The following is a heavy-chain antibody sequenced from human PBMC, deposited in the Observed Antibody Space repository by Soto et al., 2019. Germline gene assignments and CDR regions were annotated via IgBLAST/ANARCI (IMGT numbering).Heavy chain of an antibody. J-gene: IGHJ4*02. CDR2: TNTDGSGT. CDR3: VTSVEQGY. V-gene: IGHV3-74*01. Sequence: EVQLVESGGGLVQPGGSLRLSCAASGFTLSGSWMHWVRQAPGKGLVWVSGTNTDGSGTAYADSVKGRFTISRDNAKNTLYLQMNSLRAEDTAVYYCVTSVEQGYWGQGTLVTVSS. D-gene: IGHD3-3*01. CDR1: GFTLSGSW.